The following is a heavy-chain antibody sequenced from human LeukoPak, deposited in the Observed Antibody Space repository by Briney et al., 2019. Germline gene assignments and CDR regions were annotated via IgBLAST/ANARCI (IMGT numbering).Heavy chain of an antibody. D-gene: IGHD3-22*01. CDR3: ARDYYDSSGYYYMDV. CDR2: IYYSGST. Sequence: SETLSLTCTVSGGSMSSYYWSWIRQPPGKGLEWIGYIYYSGSTNYNPSLKSRVTISVDTSKNQFSLKLSSVTAADTAVYYCARDYYDSSGYYYMDVWGKGTTVTVSS. J-gene: IGHJ6*03. V-gene: IGHV4-59*01. CDR1: GGSMSSYY.